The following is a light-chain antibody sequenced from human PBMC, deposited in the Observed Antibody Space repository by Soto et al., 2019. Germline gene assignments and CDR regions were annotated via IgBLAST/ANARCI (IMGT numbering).Light chain of an antibody. Sequence: DIQMTQSPSSLSASLGDRVTITCRASQTINNYLNWYQQKPGKAPRLMIHTTSNLQSGVPSRFSASGTGTDFTLTINSLQPEDSATYYCQQSFSTPQTFGGGTKVE. J-gene: IGKJ4*01. CDR2: TTS. CDR1: QTINNY. CDR3: QQSFSTPQT. V-gene: IGKV1-39*01.